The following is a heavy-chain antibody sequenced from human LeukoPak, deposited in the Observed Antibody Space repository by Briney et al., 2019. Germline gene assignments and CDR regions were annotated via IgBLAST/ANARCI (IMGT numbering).Heavy chain of an antibody. CDR2: ISGGGGST. CDR3: AKSLLEDSGFDYNWFDP. CDR1: GFTFSNYA. Sequence: GGSLRLSCAASGFTFSNYAMHWVRQAPGKGLEWVSVISGGGGSTYYADSVKGRFTISRDNSKNTLFLQMSSLRAEDTALYYCAKSLLEDSGFDYNWFDPWGQGTLVTVSP. V-gene: IGHV3-23*01. J-gene: IGHJ5*02. D-gene: IGHD5-12*01.